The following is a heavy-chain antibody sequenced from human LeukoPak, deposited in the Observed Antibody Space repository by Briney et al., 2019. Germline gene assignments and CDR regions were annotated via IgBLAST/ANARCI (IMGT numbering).Heavy chain of an antibody. V-gene: IGHV1-2*02. CDR2: INPNSGGT. CDR1: GYTFTGYY. J-gene: IGHJ4*02. CDR3: ASPAPWTGYSFDY. Sequence: ASVKVSCEAAGYTFTGYYMHWVRQAPGQGLEWMGWINPNSGGTNYAQKFQGRVTMTRDTSISTAYMELSRLRSDDTAVYYCASPAPWTGYSFDYWGQGTLVTVSS. D-gene: IGHD3/OR15-3a*01.